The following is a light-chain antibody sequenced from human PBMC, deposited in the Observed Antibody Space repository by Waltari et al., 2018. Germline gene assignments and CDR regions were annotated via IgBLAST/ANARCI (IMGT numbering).Light chain of an antibody. CDR2: APS. CDR1: QNISTH. CDR3: QQYNTWPS. Sequence: EIVMTQSPATLSVSPGERATLSCRASQNISTHLVWYQHNPGQAPTLLIYAPSTRATGTPARFSGHGSGTEFTLTISSLQSEDFALYYCQQYNTWPSFGPGTKVDIK. V-gene: IGKV3-15*01. J-gene: IGKJ3*01.